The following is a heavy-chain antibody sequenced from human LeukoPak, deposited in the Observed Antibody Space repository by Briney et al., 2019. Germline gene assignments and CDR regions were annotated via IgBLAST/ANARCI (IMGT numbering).Heavy chain of an antibody. D-gene: IGHD1-1*01. CDR1: GFTFDDYA. J-gene: IGHJ4*02. CDR3: AKATGNLGN. Sequence: GRSLRLSCAASGFTFDDYAMHWVRQAPGKGLEWVSGISWNSGSIGYADSVKGRFTISRDNPKNTLYVQMNSLTAEDTAIYYFAKATGNLGNWGQGTLVTVSS. V-gene: IGHV3-9*01. CDR2: ISWNSGSI.